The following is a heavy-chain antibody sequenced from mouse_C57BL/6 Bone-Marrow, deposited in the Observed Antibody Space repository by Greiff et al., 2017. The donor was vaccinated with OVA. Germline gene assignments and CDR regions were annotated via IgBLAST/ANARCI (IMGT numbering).Heavy chain of an antibody. J-gene: IGHJ3*01. CDR2: IRSKSNNYAT. V-gene: IGHV10-1*01. Sequence: EVQLVESGGGLVQPKGSLKLSCAASGFSFNTYAMNWVRQAPGKGLEWVARIRSKSNNYATYYADSVKDRFTISRDDSESMLYLQMNNLKTEDTAMYYCVRLLYYYGSSFAYWGQGTLVTVSA. D-gene: IGHD1-1*01. CDR3: VRLLYYYGSSFAY. CDR1: GFSFNTYA.